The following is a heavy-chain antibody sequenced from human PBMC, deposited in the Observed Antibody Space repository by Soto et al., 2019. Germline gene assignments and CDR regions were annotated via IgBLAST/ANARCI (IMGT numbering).Heavy chain of an antibody. D-gene: IGHD4-17*01. V-gene: IGHV4-31*03. CDR3: ARGSRPVTFDY. J-gene: IGHJ4*02. CDR1: GGSISSGGYY. Sequence: SETLSLTCTVSGGSISSGGYYWSWIRQHPGKGLEWIGYIYYSGSTYYNPSLKSRVTISVDTSKNQFSLKLSSVTAADTAVYYCARGSRPVTFDYWGQGTLVTVSS. CDR2: IYYSGST.